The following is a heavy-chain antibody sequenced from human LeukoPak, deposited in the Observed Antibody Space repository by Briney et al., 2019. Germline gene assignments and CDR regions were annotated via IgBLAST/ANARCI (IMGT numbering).Heavy chain of an antibody. J-gene: IGHJ4*02. Sequence: GRSLRLSCAPSGFTFDDYAMQWVRQAPGKGLEWVSGISWNSGSIGYADSVKGRFTISRDNAKNSLYLQMNSLRAEDTAVYYCARDTELSPFDSWGQGTLVTVSS. D-gene: IGHD1-26*01. CDR3: ARDTELSPFDS. V-gene: IGHV3-9*01. CDR1: GFTFDDYA. CDR2: ISWNSGSI.